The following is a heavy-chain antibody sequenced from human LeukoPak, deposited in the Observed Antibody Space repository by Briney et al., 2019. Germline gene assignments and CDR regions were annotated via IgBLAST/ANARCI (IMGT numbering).Heavy chain of an antibody. CDR2: ISSCSSYI. CDR1: GFTFSSYS. D-gene: IGHD5-12*01. V-gene: IGHV3-21*01. Sequence: GGSLRLSCAASGFTFSSYSMNWVRQAPGKGLEWVSSISSCSSYIYYADSVKGRFTISRDNAKNSLYLQMNSLRAEDTAVYYCARDRHGVATIGDFDYWGQGTLVTVSS. J-gene: IGHJ4*02. CDR3: ARDRHGVATIGDFDY.